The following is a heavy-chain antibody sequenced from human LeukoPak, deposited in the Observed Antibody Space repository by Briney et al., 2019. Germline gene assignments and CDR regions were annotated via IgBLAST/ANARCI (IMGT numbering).Heavy chain of an antibody. CDR3: AKDITGY. Sequence: NTGGSLRLSCAASGFTFSSYAMTWVRQAPGKGLEWVSFISSGSNYIYYADSVKGRFTISRDNAKNSLYLQMNSLRAEDTALYYCAKDITGYWGQGTLVTVSS. D-gene: IGHD3-3*01. V-gene: IGHV3-21*04. J-gene: IGHJ4*02. CDR2: ISSGSNYI. CDR1: GFTFSSYA.